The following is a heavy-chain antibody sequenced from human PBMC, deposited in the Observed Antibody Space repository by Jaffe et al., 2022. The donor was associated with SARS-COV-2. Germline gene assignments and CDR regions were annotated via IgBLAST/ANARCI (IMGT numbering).Heavy chain of an antibody. CDR3: AKDSRRYSGWWYFDY. D-gene: IGHD6-19*01. CDR1: GFSFSNYD. Sequence: EVQLLESGGGLVQPGGSLRLSCAASGFSFSNYDMGWVRQAPGKGLEWVSAISHDGDRTYQEGSVKGRFTISRDNSKNTLYLQMNSLRGEDTAVYYCAKDSRRYSGWWYFDYWGQGTLVTVSS. CDR2: ISHDGDRT. J-gene: IGHJ4*02. V-gene: IGHV3-23*01.